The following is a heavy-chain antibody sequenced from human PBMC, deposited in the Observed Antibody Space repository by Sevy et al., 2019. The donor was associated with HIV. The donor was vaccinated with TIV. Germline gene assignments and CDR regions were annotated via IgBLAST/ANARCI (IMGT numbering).Heavy chain of an antibody. J-gene: IGHJ4*02. D-gene: IGHD3-9*01. V-gene: IGHV4-39*01. CDR2: IYYSGST. CDR1: GGFISSSSNF. CDR3: ARGRYFDWFPYYFDY. Sequence: SETLSLTCTVSGGFISSSSNFWGWIRQPPGKGLEWIGNIYYSGSTYYTPSLESRVTISVDTSKIQFSLELSSVTAADTAVYYCARGRYFDWFPYYFDYWGQGTLVTVSS.